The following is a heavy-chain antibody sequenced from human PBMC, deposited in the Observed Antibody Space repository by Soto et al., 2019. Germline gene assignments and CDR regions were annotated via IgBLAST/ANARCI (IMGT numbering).Heavy chain of an antibody. CDR3: ARGPYDYYYGLDV. Sequence: SETLSLTCFVSGASISSNYWSWIRQPPGKGLEWIGYIYYSGNTNYNPSLKSRVIISIDTSKNHFFLKLSSVTAADTAVYYCARGPYDYYYGLDVWGQGTTV. CDR1: GASISSNY. J-gene: IGHJ6*02. CDR2: IYYSGNT. V-gene: IGHV4-59*01.